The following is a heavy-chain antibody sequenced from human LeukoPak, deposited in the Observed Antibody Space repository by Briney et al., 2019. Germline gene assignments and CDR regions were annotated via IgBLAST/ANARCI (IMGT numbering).Heavy chain of an antibody. V-gene: IGHV3-48*03. CDR2: ISSGGSTI. D-gene: IGHD1-1*01. J-gene: IGHJ4*02. CDR1: GFTFSNYE. Sequence: GGSLRLSCAASGFTFSNYEMNWVRQAPGKGLEWVSYISSGGSTIYYADSVKGRFTISRDNAKNSLYLQMNSLRAEDTAMYYCVRGTFDWKGVDFWGQGSLVTVSS. CDR3: VRGTFDWKGVDF.